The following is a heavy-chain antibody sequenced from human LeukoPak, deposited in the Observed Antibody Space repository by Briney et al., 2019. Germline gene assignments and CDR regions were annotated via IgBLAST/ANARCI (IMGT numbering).Heavy chain of an antibody. CDR3: ARDIAVVPAARGAPVPYNWFDP. V-gene: IGHV3-23*01. J-gene: IGHJ5*02. Sequence: GGSLRLSCAASGFTFSSYAMNWVRQAPGKGLEWVSGISGSGGSTYYADSVKGRFTISRDNSKNTLYLQMISLRAEDTAVYYCARDIAVVPAARGAPVPYNWFDPWGQGTLVTVSS. CDR1: GFTFSSYA. CDR2: ISGSGGST. D-gene: IGHD2-2*01.